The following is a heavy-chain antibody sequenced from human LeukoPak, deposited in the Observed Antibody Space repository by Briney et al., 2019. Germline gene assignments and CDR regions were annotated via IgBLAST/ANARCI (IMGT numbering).Heavy chain of an antibody. CDR3: ARQGDGGRAFDY. J-gene: IGHJ4*02. Sequence: PSETLSLTCTVSGGSISSGGYYWSWIRQPPGKGLEWIGYIYHSGSTYYNPSLKSRVTISIDTSKNQFSLKLISVTAADTAVYYCARQGDGGRAFDYWGQGALVTVSS. V-gene: IGHV4-30-2*03. CDR1: GGSISSGGYY. D-gene: IGHD3-16*01. CDR2: IYHSGST.